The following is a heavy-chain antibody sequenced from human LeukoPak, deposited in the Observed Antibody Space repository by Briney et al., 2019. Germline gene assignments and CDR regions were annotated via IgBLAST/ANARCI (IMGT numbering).Heavy chain of an antibody. Sequence: PGGSLRLSCAASGFTFNTHGMHWVRRAPGKGLEWVAAIWFDGSVKHYSDAVKGRFTISRDNSLNTLYLQMNSLRVEDTAMYYCAKDTAIQFLEPAFWGQGTLVTVSS. D-gene: IGHD3-3*01. V-gene: IGHV3-33*06. CDR3: AKDTAIQFLEPAF. J-gene: IGHJ4*02. CDR1: GFTFNTHG. CDR2: IWFDGSVK.